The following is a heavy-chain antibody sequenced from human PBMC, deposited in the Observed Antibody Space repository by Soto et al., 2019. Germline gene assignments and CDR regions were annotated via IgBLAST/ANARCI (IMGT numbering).Heavy chain of an antibody. V-gene: IGHV4-39*01. D-gene: IGHD6-19*01. Sequence: SETLSLTCTVSGGSISSSSYYWGWIRQPPGKGLEWIGSIYYSGSTYYNPSLKSRVTISVDTSKNQFSLKLSSVTAADTAVYYCARHTFEQWLVPYYFDYWGQGTLVTVSS. CDR3: ARHTFEQWLVPYYFDY. CDR2: IYYSGST. J-gene: IGHJ4*02. CDR1: GGSISSSSYY.